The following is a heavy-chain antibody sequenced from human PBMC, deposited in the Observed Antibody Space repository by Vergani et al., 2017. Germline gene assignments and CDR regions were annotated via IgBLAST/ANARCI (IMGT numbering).Heavy chain of an antibody. CDR2: IYYSGST. V-gene: IGHV4-61*10. D-gene: IGHD1-7*01. CDR3: AREVHRDITGTTRRRYYYYYMDV. Sequence: QVQPQESGPGLVKPSETLSLTCTVSGGSVSSGSYYWSWIRQPAGKGLEWIGYIYYSGSTNYNPSLKSRVTISVDTSKNQFSLKLSSVTAADTAVYYCAREVHRDITGTTRRRYYYYYMDVWGKGTTVTVSS. J-gene: IGHJ6*03. CDR1: GGSVSSGSYY.